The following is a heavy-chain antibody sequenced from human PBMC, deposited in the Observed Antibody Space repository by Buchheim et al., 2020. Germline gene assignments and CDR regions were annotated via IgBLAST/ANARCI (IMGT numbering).Heavy chain of an antibody. J-gene: IGHJ4*02. D-gene: IGHD3-3*01. V-gene: IGHV3-23*01. CDR3: AKDRERRFLAKGYYFDY. CDR1: GFTFSSYA. Sequence: EVQLLESGGGLVQPGGSLRLSCAASGFTFSSYAMSWVRQAPGKGLEWVSAISGSGGSPYYADSVKGRFTISRDNSKNTLYLQMNSLGAEDTAVYYCAKDRERRFLAKGYYFDYWGQGTL. CDR2: ISGSGGSP.